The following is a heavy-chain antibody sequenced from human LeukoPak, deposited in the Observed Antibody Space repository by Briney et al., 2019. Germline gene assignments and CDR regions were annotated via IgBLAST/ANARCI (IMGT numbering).Heavy chain of an antibody. V-gene: IGHV1-46*01. CDR2: INPSGGST. CDR3: ARNPPYAVSRSYYYYGMDV. Sequence: ASEKVSCKASGYTFTSYYMHWVRQAPRQGLEWMGIINPSGGSTSYAQKFQGRVTMTRDTSTSTVYMELSSLRSEDTAVYYCARNPPYAVSRSYYYYGMDVWGQGTTVTVSS. CDR1: GYTFTSYY. D-gene: IGHD2-8*01. J-gene: IGHJ6*02.